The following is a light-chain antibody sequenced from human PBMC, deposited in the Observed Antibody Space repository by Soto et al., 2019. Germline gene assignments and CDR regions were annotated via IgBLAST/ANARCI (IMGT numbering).Light chain of an antibody. CDR2: VND. Sequence: QSVLTQPSSASGTPGQRVTISCSGGSSNMGTNTVSWYQQVPGTAPKVLIYVNDQRPSGVPDRFSGSNSGTSASLAISGLQPEDETEYYCVAWDDSPNGHVFGTGTRSPS. V-gene: IGLV1-44*01. CDR3: VAWDDSPNGHV. J-gene: IGLJ1*01. CDR1: SSNMGTNT.